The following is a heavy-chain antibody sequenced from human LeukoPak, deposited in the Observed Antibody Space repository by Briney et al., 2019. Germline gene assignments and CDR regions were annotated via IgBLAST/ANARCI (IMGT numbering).Heavy chain of an antibody. CDR1: GGTFSNYA. Sequence: ASVKVSCKASGGTFSNYAVTWVRQAPGQGLEWMGRIIPIFGTTNYAQKFQGRVTITTDESTSTAYMELSSLRSDDTAVYYCARQYCSGGSCYERSYYYYYYYMDVWGKGTTVTVSS. CDR2: IIPIFGTT. D-gene: IGHD2-15*01. J-gene: IGHJ6*03. V-gene: IGHV1-69*05. CDR3: ARQYCSGGSCYERSYYYYYYYMDV.